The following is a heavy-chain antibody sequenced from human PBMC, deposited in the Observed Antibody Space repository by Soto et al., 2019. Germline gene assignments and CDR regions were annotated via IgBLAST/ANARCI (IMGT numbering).Heavy chain of an antibody. CDR1: GFTFSSYS. CDR3: ARDAYHSGYPGAYYYYGMDV. Sequence: GGSLRLSCAASGFTFSSYSMNWVRQAPGKGLEWVSSISSSSSYIYCADSVKGRFTISRDNAKNSLYLQMNSLRAEDTAVYYCARDAYHSGYPGAYYYYGMDVWGQGTTVTVSS. V-gene: IGHV3-21*01. J-gene: IGHJ6*02. CDR2: ISSSSSYI. D-gene: IGHD5-12*01.